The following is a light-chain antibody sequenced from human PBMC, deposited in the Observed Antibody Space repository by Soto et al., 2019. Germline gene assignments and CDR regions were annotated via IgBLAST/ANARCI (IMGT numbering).Light chain of an antibody. V-gene: IGLV1-40*01. CDR2: GNS. CDR1: SSNIGAGYD. Sequence: QSVLTQPPSVSGAPGQRVTISCTGSSSNIGAGYDVHWYQQLPGTAPKLLIYGNSNRPSGVPDRFSGSKSGTSASLSITGRRAEDEDDYYCQSYDSSLSASVFGRGTKLTVL. CDR3: QSYDSSLSASV. J-gene: IGLJ2*01.